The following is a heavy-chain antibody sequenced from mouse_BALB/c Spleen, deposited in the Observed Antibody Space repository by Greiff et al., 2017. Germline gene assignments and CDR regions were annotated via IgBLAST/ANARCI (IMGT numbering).Heavy chain of an antibody. CDR2: ISNGGGST. CDR3: ARHDLLRLRYYAMDY. V-gene: IGHV5-12-2*01. D-gene: IGHD1-2*01. J-gene: IGHJ4*01. Sequence: EVNLVESGGGLVQPGGSLKLSCAASGFTFSSYTMSWVRQTPEKRLEWVAYISNGGGSTYYPDTVKGRFTISRDNAKNTLYLQMSSLKSEDTAMYYCARHDLLRLRYYAMDYWGQGTSVTVSS. CDR1: GFTFSSYT.